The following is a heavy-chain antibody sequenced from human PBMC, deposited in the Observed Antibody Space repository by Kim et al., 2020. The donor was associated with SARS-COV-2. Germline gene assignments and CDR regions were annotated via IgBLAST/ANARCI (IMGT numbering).Heavy chain of an antibody. J-gene: IGHJ5*02. CDR3: ARERISRAVAGRINWFDP. D-gene: IGHD6-19*01. Sequence: KGRFTISRDNSKNTLYLQMNSLRAEDTAVYYCARERISRAVAGRINWFDPWGQGTLVTVSS. V-gene: IGHV3-30*07.